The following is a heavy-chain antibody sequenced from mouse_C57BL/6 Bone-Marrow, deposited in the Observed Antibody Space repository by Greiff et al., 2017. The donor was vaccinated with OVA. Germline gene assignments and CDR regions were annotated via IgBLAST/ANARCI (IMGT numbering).Heavy chain of an antibody. J-gene: IGHJ4*01. Sequence: QVQLQQPGAELVKPGASVKLSCKASGYTFTSYWMHWVKQRPGRGLEWIGRIDPNSGGTKYNEKFKSKATLTVDQPSSTAYMQLSSLTSEDSAVYYCARGFITTYYYAMDYWGQGTSVTVSS. D-gene: IGHD1-1*01. CDR1: GYTFTSYW. CDR3: ARGFITTYYYAMDY. CDR2: IDPNSGGT. V-gene: IGHV1-72*01.